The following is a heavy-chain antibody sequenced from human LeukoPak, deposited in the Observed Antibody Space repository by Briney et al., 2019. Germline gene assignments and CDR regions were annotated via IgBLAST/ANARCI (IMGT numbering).Heavy chain of an antibody. CDR1: GYSFSTYW. D-gene: IGHD4-23*01. J-gene: IGHJ4*02. CDR2: IYPGDSDT. Sequence: GESLQISCQGSGYSFSTYWIGWVRQMPGKGLEWMGIIYPGDSDTRYSPSFQGQVTISADKSISTAYLQWSSLKASDTAMYYCVRPLNGGNVYWGRGTLVTVSS. V-gene: IGHV5-51*01. CDR3: VRPLNGGNVY.